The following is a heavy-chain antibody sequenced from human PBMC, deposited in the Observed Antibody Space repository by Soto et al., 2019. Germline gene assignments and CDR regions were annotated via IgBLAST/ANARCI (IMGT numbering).Heavy chain of an antibody. CDR2: ISYDGSNK. CDR3: SKDSSGHLSH. J-gene: IGHJ4*02. Sequence: ESGGGVVQPGRSLRLSCAASGFTFSSYGMHWVSQAPGKGLEWVAVISYDGSNKYYADSVKGRFTISRDNAKNTLYLQMNSLRAEDTAVYYCSKDSSGHLSHWVQGTLVTVSS. D-gene: IGHD3-22*01. V-gene: IGHV3-30*18. CDR1: GFTFSSYG.